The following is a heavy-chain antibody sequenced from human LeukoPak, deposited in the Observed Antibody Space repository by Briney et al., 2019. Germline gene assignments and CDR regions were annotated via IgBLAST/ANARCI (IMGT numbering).Heavy chain of an antibody. CDR3: ARGGVRVVTPNYYYYMDV. CDR2: IIPIFGTA. D-gene: IGHD4-23*01. Sequence: SVNVSCKASGGTFSSYAISWVRQAPGQGLEWMGGIIPIFGTANYAQKFQGRVTITADESTSTAYMELSSLRSEDTAVYYCARGGVRVVTPNYYYYMDVWGKGTTVTVSS. CDR1: GGTFSSYA. V-gene: IGHV1-69*13. J-gene: IGHJ6*03.